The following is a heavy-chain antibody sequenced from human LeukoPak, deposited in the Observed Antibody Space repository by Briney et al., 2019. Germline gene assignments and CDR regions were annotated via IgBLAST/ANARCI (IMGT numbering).Heavy chain of an antibody. CDR2: INHSGST. Sequence: SSETLSLTCAVYGGSFSGYYWSWIRQPPGKGLEWIGEINHSGSTNYNPSLKSRVTISVDTSKNQFSLKLSSVTAADTAVYYCARGWKYQLPIRYYYYMDVWGKGTTVTVSS. CDR1: GGSFSGYY. J-gene: IGHJ6*03. CDR3: ARGWKYQLPIRYYYYMDV. D-gene: IGHD2-2*01. V-gene: IGHV4-34*01.